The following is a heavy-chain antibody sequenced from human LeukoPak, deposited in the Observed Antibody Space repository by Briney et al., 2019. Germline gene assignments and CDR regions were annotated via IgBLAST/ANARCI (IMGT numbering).Heavy chain of an antibody. CDR1: RFTFSIYE. CDR3: ARDRLHYGEYEKTFDH. J-gene: IGHJ4*02. Sequence: GGCLRLSCAASRFTFSIYEMNWVRQAPGRGRGWLSYISNNGSTKNYAASVEGRFSISRDNAKKSLSLQMNSLRAEDTAVYYCARDRLHYGEYEKTFDHWGQGTLVTVSS. CDR2: ISNNGSTK. V-gene: IGHV3-48*03. D-gene: IGHD4-17*01.